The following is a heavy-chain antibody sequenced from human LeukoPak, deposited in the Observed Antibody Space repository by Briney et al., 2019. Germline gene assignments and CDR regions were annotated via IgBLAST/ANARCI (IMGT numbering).Heavy chain of an antibody. CDR1: GGSFSGYY. V-gene: IGHV4-34*01. CDR3: ARGLGIAAAGTPLDY. J-gene: IGHJ4*02. CDR2: INHSGST. D-gene: IGHD6-13*01. Sequence: PSETLSLTCAVYGGSFSGYYWSWIRQPPGKGLEWIGEINHSGSTNYNPSLKSRATISVDTSKNQFSLKLSSVTAADTAVYYCARGLGIAAAGTPLDYWGQGTLVTVSS.